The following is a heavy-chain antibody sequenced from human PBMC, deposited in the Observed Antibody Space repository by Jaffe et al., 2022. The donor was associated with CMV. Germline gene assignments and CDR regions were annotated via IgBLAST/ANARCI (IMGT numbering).Heavy chain of an antibody. J-gene: IGHJ4*02. CDR1: GGTFSSFA. Sequence: QVQLVQSGAEVKRPGSSVKVSCRASGGTFSSFAVTWVRQAPGQGLEWMGGIIPMFGSPNYAQKFQDRVTITTDASTGTAYMELSSLRSEDTAVYYCAREGHYETSGYHYQTRLYFDYWGQGTLVTVSS. D-gene: IGHD3-22*01. CDR2: IIPMFGSP. CDR3: AREGHYETSGYHYQTRLYFDY. V-gene: IGHV1-69*01.